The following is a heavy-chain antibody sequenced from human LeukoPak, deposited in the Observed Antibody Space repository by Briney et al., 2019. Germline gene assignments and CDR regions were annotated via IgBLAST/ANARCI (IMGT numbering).Heavy chain of an antibody. CDR3: ASYVPHYSNYSCYAFAF. CDR1: GFTFYHYG. D-gene: IGHD4-11*01. CDR2: IIWNGISA. Sequence: PGGSLRLSCADSGFTFYHYGRSWGRQAPGKGVEWVSGIIWNGISAVYAESVKGGFTISRDNAKKSLYMQMNSLRVEERGFYYCASYVPHYSNYSCYAFAFWGQGTVVTVSS. J-gene: IGHJ3*01. V-gene: IGHV3-20*04.